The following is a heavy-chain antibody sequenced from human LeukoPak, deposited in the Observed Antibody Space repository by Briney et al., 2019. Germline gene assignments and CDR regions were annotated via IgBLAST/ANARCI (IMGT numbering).Heavy chain of an antibody. CDR3: ATPVTKGY. Sequence: PGGSLRLSCAASGFTFSTYVMSWVRPAPRKGLEWVSAISGSDGSTYYADSVKGRFTISRDNSKNALYLQLNSLRVDDTAVYYCATPVTKGYWGQGTLVTVSS. V-gene: IGHV3-23*01. D-gene: IGHD4-17*01. CDR1: GFTFSTYV. J-gene: IGHJ4*02. CDR2: ISGSDGST.